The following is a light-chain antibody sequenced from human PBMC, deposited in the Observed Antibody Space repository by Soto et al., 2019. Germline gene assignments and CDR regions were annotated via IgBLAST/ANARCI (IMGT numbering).Light chain of an antibody. CDR1: QSVSSTY. CDR3: QQYNNWPRT. Sequence: IVLTQSPVTLSFSPGEIATLSCRSSQSVSSTYLAWYQQKPGQAPRLLIYGASTRATGIPARFSGSGSGTDFTLTISSLQFEDFAVYYCQQYNNWPRTFGQGTKVDI. V-gene: IGKV3-15*01. CDR2: GAS. J-gene: IGKJ1*01.